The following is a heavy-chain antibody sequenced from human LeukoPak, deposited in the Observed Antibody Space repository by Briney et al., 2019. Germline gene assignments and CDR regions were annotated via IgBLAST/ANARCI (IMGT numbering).Heavy chain of an antibody. CDR1: GYTFTGYY. V-gene: IGHV1-2*06. CDR2: INPNSGGT. CDR3: ARGLAAGTLDY. Sequence: ASVKVSCKASGYTFTGYYMHWVRQAPGQGLEWMGRINPNSGGTKYAQKFQGRVTMTRDTSISTAYMDLSRLRSDDTAVYYCARGLAAGTLDYWGQGTLVTVSS. J-gene: IGHJ4*02. D-gene: IGHD6-13*01.